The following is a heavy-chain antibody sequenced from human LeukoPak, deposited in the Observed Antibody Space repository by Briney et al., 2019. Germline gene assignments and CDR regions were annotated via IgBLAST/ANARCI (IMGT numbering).Heavy chain of an antibody. V-gene: IGHV3-30*18. J-gene: IGHJ4*02. CDR3: AKDKAYYDSSGPQY. CDR2: ISYDGSNK. Sequence: GGSLRLSCAASGFTFSSYGMHWVRQAPGKGLEWVAVISYDGSNKYYADSVKGRFTISRDNSKNTLYLQMNSLRAEDTAVYYRAKDKAYYDSSGPQYWGQGTLVTVSS. CDR1: GFTFSSYG. D-gene: IGHD3-22*01.